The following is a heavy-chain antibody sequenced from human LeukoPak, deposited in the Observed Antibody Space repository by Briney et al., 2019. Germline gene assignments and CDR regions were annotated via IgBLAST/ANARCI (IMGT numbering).Heavy chain of an antibody. D-gene: IGHD2-15*01. J-gene: IGHJ3*02. V-gene: IGHV4-61*01. CDR3: ARDRYCSDGSCYRGDAFDI. Sequence: SETLSLTCTVSGGSVSSGSYYWSRIRQPPGKGLEWIGYIYYSGSTNYNPSLKSRVTISVDTSKNQFSLKLSSVTAADTAVYYCARDRYCSDGSCYRGDAFDIWGQGTMVTVSS. CDR1: GGSVSSGSYY. CDR2: IYYSGST.